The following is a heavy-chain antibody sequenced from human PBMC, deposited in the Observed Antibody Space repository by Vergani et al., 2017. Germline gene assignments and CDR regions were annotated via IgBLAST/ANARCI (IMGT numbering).Heavy chain of an antibody. V-gene: IGHV3-21*01. D-gene: IGHD2-15*01. CDR3: AREIRSGGSRDFDY. CDR2: ISSSSSYI. J-gene: IGHJ4*02. Sequence: EVQLLESGGGLVQPGGSLRLSCAASGFTFSSYSMNWVRQAPGKGLEWVSSISSSSSYIYYADSVKGRFTISRDNAKNSLYLQMNSLRAEDTAVYYCAREIRSGGSRDFDYWGQGTLVTVSS. CDR1: GFTFSSYS.